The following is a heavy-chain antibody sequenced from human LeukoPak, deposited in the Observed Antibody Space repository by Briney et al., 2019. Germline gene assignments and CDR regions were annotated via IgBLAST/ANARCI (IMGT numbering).Heavy chain of an antibody. D-gene: IGHD2/OR15-2a*01. V-gene: IGHV3-53*01. CDR2: LYSDGST. Sequence: GGSLRLSCVASGFSVSSNYMSWVRQAPGKGLEWVSLLYSDGSTFYADSVKGRFTISRDNSENTLYLQMNRLRAEDTAVYYCARDSSSFPNYFDYWGQGTLVTVSS. J-gene: IGHJ4*02. CDR3: ARDSSSFPNYFDY. CDR1: GFSVSSNY.